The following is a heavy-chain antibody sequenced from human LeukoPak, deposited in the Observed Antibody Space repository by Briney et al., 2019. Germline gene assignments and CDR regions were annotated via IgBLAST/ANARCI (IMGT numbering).Heavy chain of an antibody. CDR3: ARASFGWPDHRGTPDY. J-gene: IGHJ4*02. CDR1: GFTFSSYS. CDR2: ISSSSSYI. V-gene: IGHV3-21*01. Sequence: GGSLRLSCAASGFTFSSYSMNWVRQAPGKGLEWVSSISSSSSYIYYADSVKGRFTISRDNAKNSLYLQMNSLRAEDTAVYYCARASFGWPDHRGTPDYWGQGTLVTVSS. D-gene: IGHD3-10*01.